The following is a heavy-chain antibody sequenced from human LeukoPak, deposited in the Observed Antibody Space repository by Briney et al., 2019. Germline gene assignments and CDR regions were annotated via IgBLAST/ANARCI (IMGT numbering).Heavy chain of an antibody. J-gene: IGHJ4*02. CDR1: GFTFSSSP. D-gene: IGHD3-10*01. CDR3: VREMGSGTHYCLEF. V-gene: IGHV3-64D*06. CDR2: INPSGSFV. Sequence: GGSLRLSYSASGFTFSSSPMHWVRQAPGKGLEYVSSINPSGSFVSYADFAKGRFTISRDNWRNTLHLQMNSLTPDDTAIYYCVREMGSGTHYCLEFWGQGALVTVSA.